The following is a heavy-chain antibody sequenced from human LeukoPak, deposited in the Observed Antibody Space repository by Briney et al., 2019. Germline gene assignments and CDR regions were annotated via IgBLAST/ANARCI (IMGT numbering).Heavy chain of an antibody. CDR1: GYTFTSYD. D-gene: IGHD2-2*01. CDR2: IIPIFGTA. V-gene: IGHV1-69*05. Sequence: SVKVSCKASGYTFTSYDINWVRQAPGQGLEWMGGIIPIFGTANYAQKFQGRVTITTDESTSTAYMELSSLRSEDTAVYYCAGSNCSSTSCYYNWFDPWGQGTLVTVSS. CDR3: AGSNCSSTSCYYNWFDP. J-gene: IGHJ5*02.